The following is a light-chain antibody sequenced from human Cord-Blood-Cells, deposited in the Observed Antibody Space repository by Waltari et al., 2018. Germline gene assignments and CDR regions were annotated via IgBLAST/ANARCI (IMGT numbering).Light chain of an antibody. CDR3: SSYTSSSTPYV. CDR1: SSDVGGYNY. V-gene: IGLV2-14*03. CDR2: DVS. J-gene: IGLJ1*01. Sequence: QSALTQPASVSGSPGQPITISCTGTSSDVGGYNYVSWYQQHPGKAPKLMIYDVSNRPSGFSKRFSGSKSGNTASLTISGLQAEDEADYYCSSYTSSSTPYVFGTGTKVTVL.